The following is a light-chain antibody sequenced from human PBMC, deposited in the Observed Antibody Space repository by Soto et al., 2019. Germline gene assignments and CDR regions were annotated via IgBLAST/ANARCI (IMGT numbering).Light chain of an antibody. V-gene: IGKV3-15*01. J-gene: IGKJ5*01. CDR1: QSISSN. CDR3: QQRRNWPPGIT. Sequence: EIVMSQSPATLSVSPGERATLSCRASQSISSNLAWYQQKPGQAPRLLMFRTSSRATGFPARFSGSGSGTEFTLTISSLEPEDFAVYYCQQRRNWPPGITFGQGTRLEIK. CDR2: RTS.